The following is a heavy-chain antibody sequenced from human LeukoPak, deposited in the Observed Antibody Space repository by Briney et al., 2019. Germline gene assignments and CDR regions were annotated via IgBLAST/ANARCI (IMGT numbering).Heavy chain of an antibody. CDR2: ITWDSGNI. J-gene: IGHJ6*02. CDR3: VKDLDASGRQNDYYYYGMDV. CDR1: GFTFHDYD. V-gene: IGHV3-9*01. D-gene: IGHD3-10*01. Sequence: GGSLRLSCAASGFTFHDYDMHWVRQAPGKGLEWVAGITWDSGNIYYADSVKGRFTVSRDNPQNYLYLQMNSLRREDTALYYCVKDLDASGRQNDYYYYGMDVWGQGTTVTVSS.